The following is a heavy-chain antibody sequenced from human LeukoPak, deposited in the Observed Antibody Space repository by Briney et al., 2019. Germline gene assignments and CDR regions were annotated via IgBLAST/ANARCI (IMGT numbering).Heavy chain of an antibody. D-gene: IGHD1-20*01. J-gene: IGHJ4*02. CDR3: ARGGNWNNY. CDR1: GGSISSGGYS. Sequence: PSQTLSLTCAVSGGSISSGGYSWSWIRQPPGKGLEWIGYIYHSGSTYYNPSLKSRVTISVDTSKNQFSLKLSSVTAADTAVYYCARGGNWNNYWGQGTLVTVSS. V-gene: IGHV4-30-2*01. CDR2: IYHSGST.